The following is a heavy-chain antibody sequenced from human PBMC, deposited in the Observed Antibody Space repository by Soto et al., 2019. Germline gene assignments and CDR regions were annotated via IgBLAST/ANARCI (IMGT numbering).Heavy chain of an antibody. CDR3: ARLQAGYSSSWYPVPDAFDI. D-gene: IGHD6-13*01. V-gene: IGHV4-59*08. J-gene: IGHJ3*02. CDR2: IYYSGST. CDR1: GGSISSYY. Sequence: SETLSLTCTASGGSISSYYWSWIRQPPGKGLEWIGYIYYSGSTNYNPSLKSRVTISVDTSKNQFSLKLSSVTAADTAVYYCARLQAGYSSSWYPVPDAFDIWGQGTMVTVSS.